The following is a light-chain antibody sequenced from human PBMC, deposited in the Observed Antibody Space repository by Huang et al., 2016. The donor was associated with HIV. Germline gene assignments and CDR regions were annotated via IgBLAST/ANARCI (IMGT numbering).Light chain of an antibody. V-gene: IGKV3-15*01. CDR2: GVS. Sequence: EVVMTQSPATLSVSPGEGATLSCRASQSVSSNLAWFQQKHGQPPRLLIYGVSTRATGVPARFSGSGSGTEFTLTISSLQSEDCAVYYCQQYNNWPRTFGQGTKVEI. CDR3: QQYNNWPRT. CDR1: QSVSSN. J-gene: IGKJ1*01.